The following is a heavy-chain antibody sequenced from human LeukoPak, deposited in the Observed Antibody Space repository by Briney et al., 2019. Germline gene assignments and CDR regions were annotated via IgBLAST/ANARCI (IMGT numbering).Heavy chain of an antibody. V-gene: IGHV3-64D*09. J-gene: IGHJ4*02. CDR2: ISSNGGST. CDR3: VKGSSGWYEGYFDY. D-gene: IGHD6-19*01. CDR1: GFTFSWYA. Sequence: GGSLLLSCSASGFTFSWYAMHWVRQAPGKGLEYVSAISSNGGSTYYADSVKGRFTISRDNSKNTLYLQISSLRAEDTAVYYCVKGSSGWYEGYFDYWGQGTLVTVSS.